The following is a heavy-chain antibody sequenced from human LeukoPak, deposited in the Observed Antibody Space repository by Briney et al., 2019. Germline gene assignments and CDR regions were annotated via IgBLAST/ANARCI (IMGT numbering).Heavy chain of an antibody. J-gene: IGHJ4*02. V-gene: IGHV3-48*04. CDR1: GFTFRTYS. CDR2: ISSSSNTI. D-gene: IGHD3/OR15-3a*01. Sequence: GGSLRLSCAASGFTFRTYSFNWVRQAPGKGLEWVSYISSSSNTIYYADSVKGRFTISRDNAKNSLYLQMNSLRAEDTAVYYCAGGRDRTELYFDSWGQGTLVTVSS. CDR3: AGGRDRTELYFDS.